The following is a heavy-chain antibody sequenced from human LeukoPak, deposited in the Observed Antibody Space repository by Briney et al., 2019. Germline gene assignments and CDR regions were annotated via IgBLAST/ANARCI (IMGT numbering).Heavy chain of an antibody. V-gene: IGHV3-7*01. D-gene: IGHD3-10*01. CDR3: ARGLRKRNYYGSGSYPAEYFQH. CDR2: IKQDGSEK. J-gene: IGHJ1*01. Sequence: GGSLRLSCAASGFTFSSYWMSWVRQAPGKGLEWVANIKQDGSEKYYVDSVKGRFTISRDNAKNSLYLQMNSLRAEDTAVYYCARGLRKRNYYGSGSYPAEYFQHWGQGTLVTVSS. CDR1: GFTFSSYW.